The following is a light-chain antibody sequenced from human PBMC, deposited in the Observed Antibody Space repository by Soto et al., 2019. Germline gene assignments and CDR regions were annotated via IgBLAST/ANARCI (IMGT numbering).Light chain of an antibody. CDR3: MQGTHWPWT. CDR1: QSLIHSDGSTY. CDR2: EVS. J-gene: IGKJ1*01. V-gene: IGKV2-30*02. Sequence: DVVLTQSPLSLPVTLGQPASISCRSSQSLIHSDGSTYLSWFQQRPGQSPRRLSYEVSDRDSGVPDRFSGSGSGTDFTLKISRVEAEDVGVYYCMQGTHWPWTFGQGTKVEIK.